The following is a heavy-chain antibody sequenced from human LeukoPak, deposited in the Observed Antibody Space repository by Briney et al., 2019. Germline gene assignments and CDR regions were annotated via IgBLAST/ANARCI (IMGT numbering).Heavy chain of an antibody. CDR1: GFTFSSYR. Sequence: GGSLRLSCAASGFTFSSYRMNWVRQAPGEGLEWVSSLSGSGTYIYYADSVKGRFTISRDNANNSLYLQMISLRADDTAVYYCAREATGMAAAGLDYWGQGTLVTVSS. J-gene: IGHJ4*02. V-gene: IGHV3-21*01. D-gene: IGHD6-13*01. CDR2: LSGSGTYI. CDR3: AREATGMAAAGLDY.